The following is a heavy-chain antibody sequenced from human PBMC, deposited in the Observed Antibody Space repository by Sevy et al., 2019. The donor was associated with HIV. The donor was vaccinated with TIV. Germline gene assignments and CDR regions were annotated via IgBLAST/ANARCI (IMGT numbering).Heavy chain of an antibody. V-gene: IGHV3-33*01. CDR2: IWNDGSTR. D-gene: IGHD1-26*01. Sequence: GGSLRLSCAASGFTFSNYGMHWVRQVPGKGLEWLGTIWNDGSTRYYADSVKGRFAISRDNSKNTMYLQMNSLRAEDTAVYSCARESGSNWYFDLWGRGTLVTVSS. J-gene: IGHJ2*01. CDR1: GFTFSNYG. CDR3: ARESGSNWYFDL.